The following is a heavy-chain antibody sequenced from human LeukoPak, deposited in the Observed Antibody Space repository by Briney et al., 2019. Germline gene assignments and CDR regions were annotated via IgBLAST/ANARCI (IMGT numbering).Heavy chain of an antibody. J-gene: IGHJ4*02. D-gene: IGHD3-22*01. CDR2: ISSSGITI. CDR1: GFLFSSFE. V-gene: IGHV3-48*03. Sequence: PGGSLRLSCAASGFLFSSFEVNWVRQAPGKGLEWVSYISSSGITIYYADSVKGRFTISRDNAKNSLYLQMNSLRAEDTAVYYCAKDSGSSGYPRGFDYWGQGTLVTVSS. CDR3: AKDSGSSGYPRGFDY.